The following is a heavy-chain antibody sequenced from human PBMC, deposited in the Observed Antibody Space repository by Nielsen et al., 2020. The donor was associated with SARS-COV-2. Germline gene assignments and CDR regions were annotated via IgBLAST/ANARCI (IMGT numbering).Heavy chain of an antibody. D-gene: IGHD3-10*01. CDR1: GFTFSSYS. CDR3: AKDRSVLLWFGELFQDFDY. V-gene: IGHV3-48*01. CDR2: ISTGSSTI. J-gene: IGHJ4*02. Sequence: GESLKISCAASGFTFSSYSMNWVRQAPGKGLEWVSYISTGSSTIYYADSVEGRFTISRDNSKNTLYLQMNSLRAEDTAVYYCAKDRSVLLWFGELFQDFDYWGQGTLVTVSS.